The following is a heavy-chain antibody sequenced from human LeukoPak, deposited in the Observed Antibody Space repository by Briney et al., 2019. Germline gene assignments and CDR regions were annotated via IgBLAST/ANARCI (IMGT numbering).Heavy chain of an antibody. CDR1: GGSISSGSYY. CDR2: IHTSGST. D-gene: IGHD3-22*01. J-gene: IGHJ4*02. CDR3: ARGYYDSSGYGDVWYFDY. Sequence: PSETLSLTCTVSGGSISSGSYYWSWVRQPAGKGLEWIGRIHTSGSTNYNPSLKSRVTISGDTSKNQFSLKLSSVTAADTAVYFCARGYYDSSGYGDVWYFDYWGQGTLVTVSS. V-gene: IGHV4-61*02.